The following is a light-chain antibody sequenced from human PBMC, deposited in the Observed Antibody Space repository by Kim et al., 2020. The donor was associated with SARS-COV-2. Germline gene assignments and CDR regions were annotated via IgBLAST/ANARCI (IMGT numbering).Light chain of an antibody. V-gene: IGLV1-44*01. CDR1: RSNIGSNT. CDR3: AAWDDSLNGWV. J-gene: IGLJ3*02. CDR2: SKN. Sequence: GQRVTISCSGSRSNIGSNTVNWYQQLPGTAPKLLIYSKNQRPSGVPDRFSGSKSGTSASLAISGLQSEDEADYYCAAWDDSLNGWVFGGGTQLTVL.